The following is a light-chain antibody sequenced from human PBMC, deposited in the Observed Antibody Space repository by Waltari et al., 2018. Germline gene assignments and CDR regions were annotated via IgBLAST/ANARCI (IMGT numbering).Light chain of an antibody. V-gene: IGLV1-40*01. J-gene: IGLJ3*02. CDR1: GPNIGAGHD. CDR3: QSYDITLRVV. Sequence: QSVLTQPPSVSGAPGQRVTIPCTGRGPNIGAGHDVHWYQPVPRAAPKLLIYGSSSRPLGVPDRFFGSTSGTSASLAIIGLQAEDEADYYCQSYDITLRVVFGGGTKLTVL. CDR2: GSS.